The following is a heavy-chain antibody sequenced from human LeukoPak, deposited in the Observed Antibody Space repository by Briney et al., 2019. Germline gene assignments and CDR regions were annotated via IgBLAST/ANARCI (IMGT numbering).Heavy chain of an antibody. D-gene: IGHD2-2*01. J-gene: IGHJ4*02. CDR2: ISAYNGNT. V-gene: IGHV1-18*01. CDR3: ARALGYCSSTSCYEGDGYYFDY. CDR1: GYTFITYG. Sequence: ASVKVSCKASGYTFITYGISWVRQAPGQGLEWMGWISAYNGNTNYAQKLQGRVTMTTDTSTSTAYMELRSLRSDDTAVYYCARALGYCSSTSCYEGDGYYFDYWGQGTLVTVSS.